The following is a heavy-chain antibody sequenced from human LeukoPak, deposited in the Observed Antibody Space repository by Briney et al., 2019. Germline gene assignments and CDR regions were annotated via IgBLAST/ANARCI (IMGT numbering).Heavy chain of an antibody. CDR2: INHSGST. Sequence: PSETLSLTCAVYGGSFSGYYWSWIRQPPGKGLEWIGEINHSGSTNYNPSLKSRVTISVDTSKNQFSLKLSSVTAADTAVYYCARHIKRINYFDYWGQGTLVTVSS. CDR1: GGSFSGYY. V-gene: IGHV4-34*01. CDR3: ARHIKRINYFDY. D-gene: IGHD2-21*01. J-gene: IGHJ4*02.